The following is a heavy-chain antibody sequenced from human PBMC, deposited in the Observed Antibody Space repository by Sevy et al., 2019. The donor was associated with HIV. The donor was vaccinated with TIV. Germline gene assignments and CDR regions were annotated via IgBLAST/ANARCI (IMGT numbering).Heavy chain of an antibody. V-gene: IGHV3-7*01. CDR3: ARETGSSLFDY. D-gene: IGHD3-10*01. J-gene: IGHJ4*02. CDR1: GFTFSKYW. CDR2: INQDGSEK. Sequence: GGSLRLSCAASGFTFSKYWMSWVRQAPGKGLEWVANINQDGSEKYYVDSVKGRFTISRDNGKNSLYLQMNSLRAEDTAVYYCARETGSSLFDYWGQGTLVTVSS.